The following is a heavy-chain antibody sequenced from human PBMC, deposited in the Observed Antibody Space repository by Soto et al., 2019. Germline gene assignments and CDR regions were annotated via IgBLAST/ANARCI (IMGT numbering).Heavy chain of an antibody. CDR3: TRGSTVVTLDYFDS. CDR1: GYTVTRHY. V-gene: IGHV1-46*03. D-gene: IGHD2-21*02. Sequence: QVQLVQSGAEVKKPGASVKVSCKASGYTVTRHYMHWVRQAPGQGLEWMGIIDPSGGSTTYAQKFXXXVXXTRDMSTRTVYMELSSLRSDDTAIYYCTRGSTVVTLDYFDSWGQGTRVTVSS. J-gene: IGHJ4*02. CDR2: IDPSGGST.